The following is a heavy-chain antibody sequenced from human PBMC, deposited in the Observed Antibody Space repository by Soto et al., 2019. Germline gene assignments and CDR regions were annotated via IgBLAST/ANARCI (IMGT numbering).Heavy chain of an antibody. V-gene: IGHV1-18*01. CDR2: ISAYNGNT. D-gene: IGHD3-3*01. Sequence: ASVKVSCKASGYTFTSYGISWVRQAPGQGLEWMGWISAYNGNTNYAQKLQGRVTMTTDTSTSTAYMELRSLRSDDTAVYYCARFGITIFGVVTNAFDIWGQGTMVTVSS. CDR1: GYTFTSYG. J-gene: IGHJ3*02. CDR3: ARFGITIFGVVTNAFDI.